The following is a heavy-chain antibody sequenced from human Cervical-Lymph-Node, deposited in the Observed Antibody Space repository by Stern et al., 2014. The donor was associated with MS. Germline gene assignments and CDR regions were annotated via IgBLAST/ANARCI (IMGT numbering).Heavy chain of an antibody. V-gene: IGHV1-69*01. CDR2: IIPIFGTA. Sequence: VHLVESGAEVKKPGSSVKVSCKASGGTFSSYAISWVRQAPGQGLEWMGGIIPIFGTANYAQKFQGRVTITADESTSTAYMELSSLRSEDTAVYYCARAAAGMEYYYGMDVWGQGTTVTVSS. CDR3: ARAAAGMEYYYGMDV. D-gene: IGHD6-13*01. J-gene: IGHJ6*02. CDR1: GGTFSSYA.